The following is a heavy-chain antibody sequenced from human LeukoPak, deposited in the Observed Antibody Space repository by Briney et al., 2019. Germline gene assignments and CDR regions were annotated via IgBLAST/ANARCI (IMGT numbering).Heavy chain of an antibody. CDR3: ARTYYDFWSGYYVFDY. J-gene: IGHJ4*02. Sequence: TSETLSLTCAVYGGSFSGYYWSWIRQPPGKRLEWIGEINHSGSTNYNPSLKSRVTISVDTSKNQFSLKLSSVTAADTAVYYCARTYYDFWSGYYVFDYWGQGTLVTVSS. CDR2: INHSGST. D-gene: IGHD3-3*01. V-gene: IGHV4-34*01. CDR1: GGSFSGYY.